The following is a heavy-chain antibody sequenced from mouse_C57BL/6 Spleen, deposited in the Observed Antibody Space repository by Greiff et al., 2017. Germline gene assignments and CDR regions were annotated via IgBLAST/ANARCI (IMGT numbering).Heavy chain of an antibody. CDR1: GYTFTSYG. Sequence: VQLQESGAELARPGASVKLSCKASGYTFTSYGISWVKQRTGQGLEWIGEIYPRSGNTYYNEKLKGKATLTADKSSSTAYMELHHLTYEDSTVYFCARAGTTVGATRYAMDYGGKGTSGNVSS. D-gene: IGHD1-1*01. V-gene: IGHV1-81*01. J-gene: IGHJ4*01. CDR3: ARAGTTVGATRYAMDY. CDR2: IYPRSGNT.